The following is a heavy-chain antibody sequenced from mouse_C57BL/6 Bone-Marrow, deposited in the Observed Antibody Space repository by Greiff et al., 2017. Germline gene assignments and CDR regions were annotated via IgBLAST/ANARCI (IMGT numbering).Heavy chain of an antibody. CDR1: GYTFTSYG. CDR2: IYPRSGNT. V-gene: IGHV1-81*01. J-gene: IGHJ1*03. CDR3: ARYHYYYGYGRGYWCFDV. Sequence: VQLQQSGAELARPGASVKLSCKASGYTFTSYGISWVKQRTGQGLEWIGEIYPRSGNTYYNEKFKGKATLSADKSSSTAYMELRSLTSEDPAVYYCARYHYYYGYGRGYWCFDVWGTGTTVTVSA. D-gene: IGHD2-2*01.